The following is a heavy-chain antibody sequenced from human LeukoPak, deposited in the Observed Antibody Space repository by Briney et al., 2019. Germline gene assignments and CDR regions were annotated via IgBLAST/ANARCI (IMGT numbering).Heavy chain of an antibody. J-gene: IGHJ4*02. CDR1: GFTFSHYA. Sequence: PGRSLRLSCAASGFTFSHYAMHWVRRPPGKGLEWVTFVSAEGDRRYYADSVKGRFTISRDDSKSSLYLQMNSLRAEDTALYYSVRDLSGHYSFDHWGQGALVTVSS. CDR2: VSAEGDRR. V-gene: IGHV3-30*01. CDR3: VRDLSGHYSFDH. D-gene: IGHD4-17*01.